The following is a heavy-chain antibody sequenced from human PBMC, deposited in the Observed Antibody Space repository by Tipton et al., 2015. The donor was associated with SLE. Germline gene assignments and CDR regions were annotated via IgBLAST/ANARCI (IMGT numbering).Heavy chain of an antibody. Sequence: GSLRLSCAASGVTFDSSWMTWVRQAPGQGLEWVANINQDGSERDYVDSVRGRFTISRDNPKNSLYLQMNSLRAEDTALYYCAKEVYGGNLYYYFDLWGRGTLVTVSS. CDR1: GVTFDSSW. D-gene: IGHD4-23*01. J-gene: IGHJ2*01. CDR2: INQDGSER. CDR3: AKEVYGGNLYYYFDL. V-gene: IGHV3-7*03.